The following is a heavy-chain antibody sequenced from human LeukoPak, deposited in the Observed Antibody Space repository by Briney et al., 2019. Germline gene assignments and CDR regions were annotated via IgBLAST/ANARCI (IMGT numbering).Heavy chain of an antibody. Sequence: PGGSLRLSCAASGFTFSDYYMSWIRQAPGKGREWVSYISSSGSTRYYADSVKGRFTISRDNAKNSLYRQVNSRRAGVPAVYYCARSSLVVPGKDAFHIWGQRTMVTVFS. CDR1: GFTFSDYY. V-gene: IGHV3-11*01. D-gene: IGHD3-22*01. CDR2: ISSSGSTR. CDR3: ARSSLVVPGKDAFHI. J-gene: IGHJ3*02.